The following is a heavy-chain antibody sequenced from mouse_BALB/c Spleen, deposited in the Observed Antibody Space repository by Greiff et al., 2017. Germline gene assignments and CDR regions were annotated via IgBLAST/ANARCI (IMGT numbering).Heavy chain of an antibody. Sequence: QVQLKESGAELVRPGVSVKISCKGSGYTFTDYAMHWVKQSHAKSLEWIGVISTYYGDASYNQKFKGKATMTVDKSSSTAYMELARLTSEDSAIYYCAGYYVGYFDVWGAGTTVTVSS. CDR3: AGYYVGYFDV. D-gene: IGHD2-3*01. V-gene: IGHV1S137*01. CDR2: ISTYYGDA. CDR1: GYTFTDYA. J-gene: IGHJ1*01.